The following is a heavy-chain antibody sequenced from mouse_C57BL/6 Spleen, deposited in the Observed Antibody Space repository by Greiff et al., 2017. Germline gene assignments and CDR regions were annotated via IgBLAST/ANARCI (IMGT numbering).Heavy chain of an antibody. V-gene: IGHV3-6*01. J-gene: IGHJ1*03. D-gene: IGHD1-1*01. CDR3: ARPITTVGDWYCDV. CDR2: ISYDGSN. CDR1: GYSITSGYY. Sequence: ESGPGLVKPSQSLSLTCSVTGYSITSGYYWNWIRQFPGNKLEWMGSISYDGSNNYNPSLKNRISITRDTSKNKFFLKLNSVSNEDTATYYCARPITTVGDWYCDVWGTGTTVTVAS.